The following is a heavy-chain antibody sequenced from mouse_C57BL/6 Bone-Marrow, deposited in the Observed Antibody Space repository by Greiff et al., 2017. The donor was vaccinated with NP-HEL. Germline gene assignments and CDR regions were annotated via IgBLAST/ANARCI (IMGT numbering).Heavy chain of an antibody. CDR2: IAPNSGGT. CDR1: GYTFTSYW. D-gene: IGHD1-1*01. Sequence: QVQLKQPGADLVKPGASVKLSCKASGYTFTSYWMHWVKQRPGRGLEWIGRIAPNSGGTKFNEKFKTKATLTVDKPSSTAYMQLSSLTSEDSAVYYCARYYYGSRGWYFDVWGTGTTVTVSS. CDR3: ARYYYGSRGWYFDV. J-gene: IGHJ1*03. V-gene: IGHV1-72*01.